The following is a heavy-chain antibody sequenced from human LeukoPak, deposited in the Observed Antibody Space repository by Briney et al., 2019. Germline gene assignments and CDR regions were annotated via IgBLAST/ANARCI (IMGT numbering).Heavy chain of an antibody. V-gene: IGHV1-2*02. CDR1: GYTFTGYY. CDR2: INPNSGGT. Sequence: GASVKVSCKASGYTFTGYYMHWVRQAPGQGLEWMGWINPNSGGTNYAQKFQGRVTMTRDTSISTAYMELSRLRSDDTAVYYCARWGLLQGYCSGGSYYSDYWGQGTLVTVSS. D-gene: IGHD2-15*01. CDR3: ARWGLLQGYCSGGSYYSDY. J-gene: IGHJ4*02.